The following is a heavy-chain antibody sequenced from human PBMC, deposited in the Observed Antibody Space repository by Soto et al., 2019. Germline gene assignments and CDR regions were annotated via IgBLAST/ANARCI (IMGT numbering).Heavy chain of an antibody. CDR2: IIPILGIA. CDR3: ARVVPLYDRTSPLDY. J-gene: IGHJ4*02. V-gene: IGHV1-69*02. D-gene: IGHD3-22*01. Sequence: ASVKVSCKASGGTFSSYTISWVRQAPGQRLEWMGRIIPILGIANYAQKFQGRVTITADTSASTASMELSGLRSADKAVYYCARVVPLYDRTSPLDYWGQGTLVTVSS. CDR1: GGTFSSYT.